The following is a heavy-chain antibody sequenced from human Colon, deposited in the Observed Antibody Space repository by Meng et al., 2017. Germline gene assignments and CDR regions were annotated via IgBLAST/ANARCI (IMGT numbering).Heavy chain of an antibody. D-gene: IGHD1-26*01. CDR1: GGSISSYY. J-gene: IGHJ4*02. V-gene: IGHV4-59*01. CDR2: IYYRGNT. Sequence: QVQLQESGPGLVKPSETLSLTCSVSGGSISSYYWSWIRQPPGKGLEWIGHIYYRGNTNYNPSLKSRVTISGDTSKNQFSLKLSSVTAADTAVYYCARDPMGSGDYWGQGTLVTVSS. CDR3: ARDPMGSGDY.